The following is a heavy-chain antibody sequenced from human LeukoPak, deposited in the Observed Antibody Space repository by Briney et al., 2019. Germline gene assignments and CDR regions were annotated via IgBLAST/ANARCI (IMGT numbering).Heavy chain of an antibody. Sequence: PGGSLRLSCAASGFTFSSYGMHWVRQAPGKGLEWVAVISYDGSNKYYADSVKGRFTISRDNSKNTLYLQMNSLRAEDTAVYYYAKDQSSVGADYWGQGTLVTVSS. V-gene: IGHV3-30*18. CDR2: ISYDGSNK. J-gene: IGHJ4*02. D-gene: IGHD1-26*01. CDR3: AKDQSSVGADY. CDR1: GFTFSSYG.